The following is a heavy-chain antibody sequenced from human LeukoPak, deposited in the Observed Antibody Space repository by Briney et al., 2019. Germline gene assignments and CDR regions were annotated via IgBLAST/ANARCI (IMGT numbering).Heavy chain of an antibody. D-gene: IGHD6-19*01. Sequence: GGSLRLSCAASGFTFSSSAMSWVRQVPGKGLEWVSGISASGGSTYYADSVRGRFTISRDNSKNTLYVQMNSLRDEDTAVYYCATDQWLDYYYGMDVWGQGTTVTVSS. CDR2: ISASGGST. J-gene: IGHJ6*02. CDR1: GFTFSSSA. V-gene: IGHV3-23*01. CDR3: ATDQWLDYYYGMDV.